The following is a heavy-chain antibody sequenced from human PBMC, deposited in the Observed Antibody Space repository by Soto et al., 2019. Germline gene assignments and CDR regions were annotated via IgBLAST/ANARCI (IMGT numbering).Heavy chain of an antibody. D-gene: IGHD3-3*01. J-gene: IGHJ4*02. CDR2: IYSGGST. Sequence: VQLVESGGGLVQPGGSLRLSCAASGFTVSSNYMSWVRQAPGKGLEWVSVIYSGGSTYYADSVKGRFTISRHNSKNTLYLQMNSLRAEDTAVYYCARGTYFGVAQFDYWGQGTLVTVSS. CDR3: ARGTYFGVAQFDY. CDR1: GFTVSSNY. V-gene: IGHV3-53*04.